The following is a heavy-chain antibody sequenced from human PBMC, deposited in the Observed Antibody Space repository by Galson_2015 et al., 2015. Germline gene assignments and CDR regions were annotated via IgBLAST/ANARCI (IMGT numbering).Heavy chain of an antibody. J-gene: IGHJ4*02. Sequence: SLRLSCAASGFTFSTYEMSWVRQAPGKGLEWVSYISSNAGTIYYADSVKGRFTISRDDAKNSLYLQMNSLRAEDTAVYYCARDPGHSAYFPRSFDFWGQGTLVTVSS. CDR2: ISSNAGTI. D-gene: IGHD3-22*01. CDR3: ARDPGHSAYFPRSFDF. CDR1: GFTFSTYE. V-gene: IGHV3-48*03.